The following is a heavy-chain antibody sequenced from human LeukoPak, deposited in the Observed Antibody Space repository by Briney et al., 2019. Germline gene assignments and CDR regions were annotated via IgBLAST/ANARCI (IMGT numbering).Heavy chain of an antibody. V-gene: IGHV4-61*02. CDR1: GGSISSTNYY. J-gene: IGHJ3*01. Sequence: PSETLSLTCTVSGGSISSTNYYWSWIRQPAGKGLEWIGRIQTSGSTNYSPSLKSRVTLSVDTSKNQVSLNLNSVTAADTAVYYCARGDYYYDSSGYKLDDAFDLWGPGTMVTVSS. CDR2: IQTSGST. D-gene: IGHD3-22*01. CDR3: ARGDYYYDSSGYKLDDAFDL.